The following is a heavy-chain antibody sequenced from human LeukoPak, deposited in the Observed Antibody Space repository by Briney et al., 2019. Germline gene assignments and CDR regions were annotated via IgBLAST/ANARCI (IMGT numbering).Heavy chain of an antibody. CDR3: ARDLVDYGMDV. Sequence: HPGGSLRLSCAASGFTFSSYGMHWVRQAPGKGLEWVAVIWYDGSNKYYADSVKGRFTISRDNSKNTLYLQMNSLRAEDTAVYYCARDLVDYGMDVWGQGTTVTVSS. CDR1: GFTFSSYG. CDR2: IWYDGSNK. D-gene: IGHD1-26*01. J-gene: IGHJ6*02. V-gene: IGHV3-33*01.